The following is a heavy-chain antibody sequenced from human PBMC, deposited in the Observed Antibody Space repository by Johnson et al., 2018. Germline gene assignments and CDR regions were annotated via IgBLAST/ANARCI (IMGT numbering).Heavy chain of an antibody. D-gene: IGHD5-24*01. CDR1: GYSFTSYW. V-gene: IGHV5-51*01. Sequence: EVQLVETGAEVTKPGESXKISCKGSGYSFTSYWIGWVRQMPGKGLAWMGIIYPCDSDTRYSPSFQVQVTISADKSISPANLQWSSLKASDTAMYYCARRRDGYNFDAFEIWGQGTMVTVSS. CDR2: IYPCDSDT. CDR3: ARRRDGYNFDAFEI. J-gene: IGHJ3*02.